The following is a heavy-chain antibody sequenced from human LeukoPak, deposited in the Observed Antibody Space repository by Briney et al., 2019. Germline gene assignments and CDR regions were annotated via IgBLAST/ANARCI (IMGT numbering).Heavy chain of an antibody. CDR3: ARAWTTSGDAFDI. D-gene: IGHD4-17*01. Sequence: KTSQTLSLTCTVSGGSISSGSYYWSWIRQPAGKGLEWIGRIYTSGSTNYNPSFKSRVTISVDTSKNQFSLKLSSVTAADTTVYYCARAWTTSGDAFDIWGQGTMVTVSS. J-gene: IGHJ3*02. V-gene: IGHV4-61*02. CDR2: IYTSGST. CDR1: GGSISSGSYY.